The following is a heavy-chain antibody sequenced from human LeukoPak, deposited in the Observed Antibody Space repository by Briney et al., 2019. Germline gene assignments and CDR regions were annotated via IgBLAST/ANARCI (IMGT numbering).Heavy chain of an antibody. CDR3: ARDTEYSRQNWFDP. D-gene: IGHD6-6*01. CDR2: IYYSGST. Sequence: PSETLSLTCTVSGGSISSSSYYWVWIRQPPGKGLEWIGCIYYSGSTYYNPSLKSRVTISVDTSKNQFSLKLSSVSAADTAVYYCARDTEYSRQNWFDPWGQGTLVTVSS. V-gene: IGHV4-39*07. J-gene: IGHJ5*02. CDR1: GGSISSSSYY.